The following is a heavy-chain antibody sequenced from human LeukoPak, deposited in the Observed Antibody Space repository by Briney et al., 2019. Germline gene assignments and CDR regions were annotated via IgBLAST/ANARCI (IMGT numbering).Heavy chain of an antibody. CDR1: GYTFTSYG. Sequence: ASVKVSCKASGYTFTSYGISWVRQAPGQGLEWMGIINPSGGSTSYAQKFQGRVTMTRDTSTSTVYMELSSLRSEDTAVYYCARAFLVGYCSGGSCYNFDYWGQGTLVTVSS. CDR3: ARAFLVGYCSGGSCYNFDY. CDR2: INPSGGST. J-gene: IGHJ4*02. V-gene: IGHV1-46*01. D-gene: IGHD2-15*01.